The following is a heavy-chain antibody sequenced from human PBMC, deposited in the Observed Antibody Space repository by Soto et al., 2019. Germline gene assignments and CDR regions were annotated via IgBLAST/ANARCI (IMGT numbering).Heavy chain of an antibody. CDR3: ARGGGVGVAGSAAFDM. D-gene: IGHD3-3*01. CDR1: GYPVTAYY. Sequence: QLHLVQSGAVVKKPGASVTVSCSASGYPVTAYYMHWVRQAPGRGLEWMGGINPATGAAKYTQTFQGRGTRTRDTSTSTAFRELSGRTSGGTAVFYCARGGGVGVAGSAAFDMWGQGTLVTVSS. CDR2: INPATGAA. J-gene: IGHJ3*02. V-gene: IGHV1-2*02.